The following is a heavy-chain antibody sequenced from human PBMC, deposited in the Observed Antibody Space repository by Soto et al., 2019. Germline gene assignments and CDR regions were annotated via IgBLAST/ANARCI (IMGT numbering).Heavy chain of an antibody. CDR2: VYHTGDT. D-gene: IGHD2-21*02. CDR3: AREIVTAGGNNYFDP. J-gene: IGHJ5*02. Sequence: SETLSLTCGVSGGTVASSHWWSWVRQSPGRGLEWIGNVYHTGDTNFNPSLQSRVTFSVDKSNNRFSLRLTSVTAADTAVYFCAREIVTAGGNNYFDPWGPGALVTVSS. V-gene: IGHV4-4*02. CDR1: GGTVASSHW.